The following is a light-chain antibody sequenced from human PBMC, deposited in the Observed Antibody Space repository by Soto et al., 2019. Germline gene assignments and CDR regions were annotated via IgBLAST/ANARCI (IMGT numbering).Light chain of an antibody. Sequence: DIQMTQSPSTLSASVGDRVTITCGASQSISSWLAWYQQKPGKAPKLLIYDASSLESGVPSRFSGSGSGTEFTLTISSLQPEDFATYYCQQYNSYSITFGQGTDWRL. V-gene: IGKV1-5*01. CDR3: QQYNSYSIT. CDR1: QSISSW. J-gene: IGKJ5*01. CDR2: DAS.